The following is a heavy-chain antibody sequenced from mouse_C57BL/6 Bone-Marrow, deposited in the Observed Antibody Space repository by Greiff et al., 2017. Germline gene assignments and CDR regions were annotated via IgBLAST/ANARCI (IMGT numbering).Heavy chain of an antibody. Sequence: QVQLQQSGAELAKPGASVKLSCKASGYTFTSYWMHWVKQRPGQGLEWIGYINPSSGYTKYNQKFKDKATLTADKSSSTAYMQLSSLTYEDSAVYYCARGYYGSDWYFDVWGTGTTVTGSS. D-gene: IGHD1-1*01. V-gene: IGHV1-7*01. J-gene: IGHJ1*03. CDR2: INPSSGYT. CDR1: GYTFTSYW. CDR3: ARGYYGSDWYFDV.